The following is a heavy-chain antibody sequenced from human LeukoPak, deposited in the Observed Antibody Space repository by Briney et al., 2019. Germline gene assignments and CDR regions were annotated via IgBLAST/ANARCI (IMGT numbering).Heavy chain of an antibody. CDR1: GGSFSGYY. CDR2: INHSGST. Sequence: SETPSLTCAVYGGSFSGYYRSWIRQPPGKGLEWIGEINHSGSTNYNPSLKSRVTISVDTSKNQFSLKLSSVTAADTAVYYCARYFDYWGQGTLVTVSS. CDR3: ARYFDY. V-gene: IGHV4-34*01. J-gene: IGHJ4*02.